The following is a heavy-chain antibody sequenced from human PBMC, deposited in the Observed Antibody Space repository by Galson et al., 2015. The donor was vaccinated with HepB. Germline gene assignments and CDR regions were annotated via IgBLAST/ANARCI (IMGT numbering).Heavy chain of an antibody. CDR3: ARDTIGYFDL. Sequence: SLRLSCAASGFTFSTYAMHWVRQAPGRGLEWVAVILYDGSDKYYADSVKGRLTISRDNSKNTLYLQINSLRAEDTAVCYCARDTIGYFDLWGRGTLVTVSA. CDR2: ILYDGSDK. CDR1: GFTFSTYA. D-gene: IGHD3-10*01. J-gene: IGHJ2*01. V-gene: IGHV3-30*04.